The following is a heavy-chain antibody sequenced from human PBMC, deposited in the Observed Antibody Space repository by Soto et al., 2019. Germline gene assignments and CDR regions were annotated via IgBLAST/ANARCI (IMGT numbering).Heavy chain of an antibody. J-gene: IGHJ4*02. CDR1: GYTFTNYY. Sequence: ASVKVSCKASGYTFTNYYMHWVRQAPGQGLEWMGVIHYSGATPTYAQKFQGRFTISRDNAKNSLYLEMNSLRAEDTAVYYCARESEDLTSNFDYWGQGTLVTVSS. CDR2: IHYSGATP. CDR3: ARESEDLTSNFDY. V-gene: IGHV1-46*01.